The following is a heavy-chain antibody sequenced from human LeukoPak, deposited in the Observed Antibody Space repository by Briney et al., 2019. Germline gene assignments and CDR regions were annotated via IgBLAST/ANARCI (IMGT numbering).Heavy chain of an antibody. D-gene: IGHD4-17*01. CDR1: GFIFSRNS. CDR2: ISSSSSYI. V-gene: IGHV3-21*01. Sequence: GGSLRLSCAASGFIFSRNSMNWVRQAPGKGLEWVSSISSSSSYIYYADSVKGRFTTSRDNAKNSLYLQMNSLRAEDTAVYYCATQSYGLFAYWGQGTLVTVSS. J-gene: IGHJ4*02. CDR3: ATQSYGLFAY.